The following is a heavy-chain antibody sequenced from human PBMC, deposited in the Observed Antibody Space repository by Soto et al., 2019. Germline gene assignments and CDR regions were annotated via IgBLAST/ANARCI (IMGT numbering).Heavy chain of an antibody. Sequence: QVQLQESGPGLVKPSETLSLTCTVSGGSINNHYWSWIRQPPGEGLEWIGYIDYTGATDYSPSLASRVTLSVDTSTNQFSLKLTSLTAADTAIYFCARANWYFDYWGQGTLVIVSS. V-gene: IGHV4-59*11. CDR3: ARANWYFDY. CDR1: GGSINNHY. J-gene: IGHJ4*02. CDR2: IDYTGAT. D-gene: IGHD7-27*01.